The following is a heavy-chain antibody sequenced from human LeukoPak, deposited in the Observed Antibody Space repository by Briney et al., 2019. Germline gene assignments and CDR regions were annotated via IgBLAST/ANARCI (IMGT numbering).Heavy chain of an antibody. CDR2: ISSSSSYI. CDR3: ARVHSSDGYNWEYFDY. J-gene: IGHJ4*02. CDR1: GFTFSSYS. V-gene: IGHV3-21*01. D-gene: IGHD5-24*01. Sequence: PGGSLRLSCAASGFTFSSYSMNWVRQAPGKGLEWVSSISSSSSYIYYADSVKGRFTISRDNSKNTLYLQMNSLRAEDTAEYYCARVHSSDGYNWEYFDYWGQGTLVTVSS.